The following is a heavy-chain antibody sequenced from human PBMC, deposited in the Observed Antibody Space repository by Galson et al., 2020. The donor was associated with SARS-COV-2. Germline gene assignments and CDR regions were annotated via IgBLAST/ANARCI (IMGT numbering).Heavy chain of an antibody. V-gene: IGHV3-30*04. J-gene: IGHJ6*02. Sequence: GGSLRLSCAASGFTFSSYAMHWGRQAPGKGLEWVAAVSYDGSNKYYTDSVKGRFSISRDNSKNTLSLQMNSLRAEDTAVYYCAKDQQTITYNDFWRAYPHYFGMDVWGQGTTVTVSS. CDR3: AKDQQTITYNDFWRAYPHYFGMDV. CDR2: VSYDGSNK. CDR1: GFTFSSYA. D-gene: IGHD3-3*01.